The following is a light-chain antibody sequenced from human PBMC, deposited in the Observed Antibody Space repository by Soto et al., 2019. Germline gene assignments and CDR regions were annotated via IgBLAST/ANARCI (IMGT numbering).Light chain of an antibody. V-gene: IGLV1-44*01. Sequence: QSVLTQPRSASGPAGQRVTISCSASTSNIGSSTVNWYRQRPGTANKTVIYSNNQRPARVPDRFSCSKSGTSGSLAISGLLSEDEADYYCAAWDDSLNGYVFGTGPKVTVL. CDR3: AAWDDSLNGYV. J-gene: IGLJ1*01. CDR1: TSNIGSST. CDR2: SNN.